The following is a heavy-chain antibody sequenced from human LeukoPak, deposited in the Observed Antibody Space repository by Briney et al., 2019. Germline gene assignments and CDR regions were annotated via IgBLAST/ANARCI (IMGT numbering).Heavy chain of an antibody. V-gene: IGHV3-23*01. D-gene: IGHD6-13*01. CDR1: GFTFSSAA. CDR2: ISGSGGST. Sequence: GGSLRLSCAASGFTFSSAAMSWVRQAPGGGLEWVSAISGSGGSTYSADSVKGRFNNSRDNSKNTLYLQMNSLRAADTAVYYCAKARWQQLVRGEFDYWGQGTLVTVFS. CDR3: AKARWQQLVRGEFDY. J-gene: IGHJ4*02.